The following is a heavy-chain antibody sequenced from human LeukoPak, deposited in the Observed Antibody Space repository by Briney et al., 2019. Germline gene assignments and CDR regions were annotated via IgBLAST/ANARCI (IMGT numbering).Heavy chain of an antibody. Sequence: GGSLRLSCAASGFTFSDYYMSWVRQAPGKGLEWVSAISGSGGSTYYADSVKGRFTISRDNSKNTLYLQMNSLRAEDTAVYYCARGYCSSTSCYKGDYFDYWGQGTLVTVSS. CDR2: ISGSGGST. CDR1: GFTFSDYY. CDR3: ARGYCSSTSCYKGDYFDY. V-gene: IGHV3-23*01. J-gene: IGHJ4*02. D-gene: IGHD2-2*02.